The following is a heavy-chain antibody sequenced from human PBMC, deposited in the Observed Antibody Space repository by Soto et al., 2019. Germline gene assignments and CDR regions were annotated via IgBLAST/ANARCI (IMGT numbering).Heavy chain of an antibody. Sequence: QVQLQESGPGLVKPSQTLSLTCTVSGGSISSGDYYWSWIRQPPGKGLEWIGYIYYSGRTYYNPSLKSRVTISVDTSKNQFSLKLSSVTAADTAVYYCARVCGTRESIKLRAFDIWGQGTMVTVSS. CDR1: GGSISSGDYY. V-gene: IGHV4-30-4*01. CDR3: ARVCGTRESIKLRAFDI. J-gene: IGHJ3*02. D-gene: IGHD3-10*01. CDR2: IYYSGRT.